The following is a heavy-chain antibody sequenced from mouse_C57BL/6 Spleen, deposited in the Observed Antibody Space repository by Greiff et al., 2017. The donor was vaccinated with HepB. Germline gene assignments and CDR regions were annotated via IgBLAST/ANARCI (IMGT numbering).Heavy chain of an antibody. Sequence: VKLVESGAELVRPGASVKLSCKASGYTFTDYYINWVKQRPGQGLEWIARIYPGSGNTYYNEKFKGKATLTAEKSSSTAYMQLSSLTSEDSAVYFCAREGLWGAMDYWGQGTSVTVSS. V-gene: IGHV1-76*01. J-gene: IGHJ4*01. CDR3: AREGLWGAMDY. CDR1: GYTFTDYY. CDR2: IYPGSGNT. D-gene: IGHD1-1*02.